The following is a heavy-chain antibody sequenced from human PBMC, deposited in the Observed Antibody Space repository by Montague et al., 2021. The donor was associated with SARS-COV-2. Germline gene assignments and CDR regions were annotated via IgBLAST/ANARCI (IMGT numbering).Heavy chain of an antibody. CDR3: ARAFIAAAGTTSFDY. D-gene: IGHD6-13*01. Sequence: SETLSLTCTVSGGSISSSSYFWGWIRQPPEKGLEWIGSIYYSGSTYYNPSLKSRVTISVDTSKNQFSLKLSSVTAADTAVYYCARAFIAAAGTTSFDYWGQGTLVTVSS. V-gene: IGHV4-39*01. CDR1: GGSISSSSYF. J-gene: IGHJ4*02. CDR2: IYYSGST.